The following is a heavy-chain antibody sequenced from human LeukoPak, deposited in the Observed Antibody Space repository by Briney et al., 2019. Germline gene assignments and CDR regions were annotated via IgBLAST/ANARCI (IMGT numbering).Heavy chain of an antibody. D-gene: IGHD3-9*01. CDR2: ITGDGTTT. V-gene: IGHV3-74*01. Sequence: GGSLRLSCAASGFTFSNYWMHWVRQAPGKGLVWVSHITGDGTTTTYANSVKGRFTISRDNAKNTLYLQMNSLRAEDTAMYYCTRDLMDYDVSTGLHHYYMDVWGQGTTVTVSS. CDR3: TRDLMDYDVSTGLHHYYMDV. CDR1: GFTFSNYW. J-gene: IGHJ6*02.